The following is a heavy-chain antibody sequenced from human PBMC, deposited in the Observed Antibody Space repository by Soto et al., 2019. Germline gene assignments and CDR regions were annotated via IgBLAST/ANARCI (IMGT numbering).Heavy chain of an antibody. CDR1: GFTFSSYA. D-gene: IGHD2-15*01. CDR3: AKVPSAVVSPPSFDP. Sequence: PGGSLRLSCAASGFTFSSYAMSWVRQAPGKGLEWVSAISGSGGSTYYADSVKGRFTISRDNSKNTLYLQMDSLSVEDTAMYYCAKVPSAVVSPPSFDPWGQGTLVTVSS. J-gene: IGHJ5*02. V-gene: IGHV3-23*01. CDR2: ISGSGGST.